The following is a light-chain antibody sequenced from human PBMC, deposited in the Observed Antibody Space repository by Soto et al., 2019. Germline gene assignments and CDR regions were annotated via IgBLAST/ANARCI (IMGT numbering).Light chain of an antibody. Sequence: QSVLTQPPSVSEAPGQRVTISCTGSSSNIGAGYDVHWYQQLPGPAPRLLIHNNINRPSGVPDRFSGSKSGSSASLAITGLQADDEGDYYCQSYDRSLSGFVFGTGTKVTVL. CDR1: SSNIGAGYD. J-gene: IGLJ1*01. CDR2: NNI. CDR3: QSYDRSLSGFV. V-gene: IGLV1-40*01.